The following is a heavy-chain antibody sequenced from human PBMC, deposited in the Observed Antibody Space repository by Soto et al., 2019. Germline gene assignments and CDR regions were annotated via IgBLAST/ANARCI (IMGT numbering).Heavy chain of an antibody. CDR3: TAGEGRSYGMDV. Sequence: PGGSLRLSCAASGFTFDYYSMHWVRQAPGKGLEWVSLISWDGGSTYYADSVKGRFTISRDNSKNSLYLQMNSLRTEDTALYYCTAGEGRSYGMDVWGQGTTVTVSS. J-gene: IGHJ6*02. V-gene: IGHV3-43*01. CDR2: ISWDGGST. CDR1: GFTFDYYS. D-gene: IGHD3-10*01.